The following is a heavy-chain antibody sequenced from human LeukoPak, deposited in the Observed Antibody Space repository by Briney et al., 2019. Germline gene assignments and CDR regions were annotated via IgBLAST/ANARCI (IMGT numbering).Heavy chain of an antibody. CDR1: GGSVSSGSYY. V-gene: IGHV4-61*01. J-gene: IGHJ3*02. CDR3: ARDSPYSSSWQSDAFDI. CDR2: IYYSGST. D-gene: IGHD6-13*01. Sequence: SEALSLTCTVSGGSVSSGSYYWSWIRQPPGKGLEWIGYIYYSGSTNYNPSLKSRVTISVDTSKNQFSLKLSSVTAADTAVYYCARDSPYSSSWQSDAFDIWGQGPMVTVSS.